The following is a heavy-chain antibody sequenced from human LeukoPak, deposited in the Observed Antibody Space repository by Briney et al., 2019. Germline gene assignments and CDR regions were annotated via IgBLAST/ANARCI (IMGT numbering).Heavy chain of an antibody. Sequence: PGGSLRLSCAASGFTFSDYYMSWIRQAPGKGLEWVSYISSSGSTIYYADSVKGRFTISRDNAKNSLYLQMNSLRAEDTAVYYCARTTYYYDSSGYYTYFDYWGQGTLVTVSS. J-gene: IGHJ4*02. CDR3: ARTTYYYDSSGYYTYFDY. D-gene: IGHD3-22*01. V-gene: IGHV3-11*01. CDR2: ISSSGSTI. CDR1: GFTFSDYY.